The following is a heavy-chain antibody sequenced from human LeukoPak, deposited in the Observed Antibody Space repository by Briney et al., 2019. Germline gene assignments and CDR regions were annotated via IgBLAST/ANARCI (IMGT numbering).Heavy chain of an antibody. V-gene: IGHV1-18*01. CDR2: ISAYNGNT. J-gene: IGHJ5*02. CDR3: ARDRLQLWFGESDP. CDR1: GYTFTSYG. D-gene: IGHD3-10*01. Sequence: GASVKVSCKASGYTFTSYGISWVRQAPGQGLEWMGWISAYNGNTNYAQKLQGRVTMTTDTSTSTAYMELRSLRSDDTAVYYCARDRLQLWFGESDPWGQGTLVTVSS.